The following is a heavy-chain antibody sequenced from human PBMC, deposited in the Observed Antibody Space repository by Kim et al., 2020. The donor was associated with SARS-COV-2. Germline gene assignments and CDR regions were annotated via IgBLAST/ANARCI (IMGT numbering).Heavy chain of an antibody. CDR3: ATIVLGSYYNPGEYYFDY. D-gene: IGHD3-10*01. CDR2: FDPEDGET. J-gene: IGHJ4*02. V-gene: IGHV1-24*01. CDR1: GYTLTELS. Sequence: ASVKVSCKVSGYTLTELSMHWVRQAPGKGLEWMGGFDPEDGETIYAQKFQGRVTMTEDTSTDTAYMELSSLRSEDTAVYYCATIVLGSYYNPGEYYFDYWGQGTLVTVSS.